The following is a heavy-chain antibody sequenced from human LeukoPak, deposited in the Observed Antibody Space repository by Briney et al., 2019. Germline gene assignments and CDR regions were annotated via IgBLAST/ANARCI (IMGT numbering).Heavy chain of an antibody. CDR2: MAYEGSNK. Sequence: GGSVRLSCAASGFTFSSYGVHWVRQARGKGLEWVAVMAYEGSNKYYADSVKGRFTISRDNSKKQLYPQMNSLRAEETAVYYCAKDLYGHYRHAFDICGQGTIVTVSS. D-gene: IGHD4-17*01. CDR1: GFTFSSYG. J-gene: IGHJ3*02. V-gene: IGHV3-30*18. CDR3: AKDLYGHYRHAFDI.